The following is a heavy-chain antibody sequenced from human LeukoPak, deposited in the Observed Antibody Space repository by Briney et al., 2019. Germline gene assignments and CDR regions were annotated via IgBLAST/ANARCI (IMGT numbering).Heavy chain of an antibody. CDR3: ARALATSSWYGWFDP. CDR2: IYSGGYT. Sequence: PGGSLRLSCAASGFTVSSDYMSWVRQAPGKGLEWVSVIYSGGYTYYADSVKGRFTISRDNPKNTVYLQMNSLRAEDTAVYYCARALATSSWYGWFDPWGQGTLVTVSS. J-gene: IGHJ5*02. CDR1: GFTVSSDY. D-gene: IGHD6-13*01. V-gene: IGHV3-53*01.